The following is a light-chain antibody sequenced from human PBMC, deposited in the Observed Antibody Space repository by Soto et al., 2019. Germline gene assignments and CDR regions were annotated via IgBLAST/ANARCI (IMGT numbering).Light chain of an antibody. Sequence: DIQVTQSPSAMSASVGDRVTITCRASQGISNSLAWFQQKPGKVPKRLIYAAASLRSGVTSRFRDCGSGTEFPLTIGSLQAEDFATYYCLPHSSFPRTFRQGTGVGIK. J-gene: IGKJ1*01. CDR1: QGISNS. CDR3: LPHSSFPRT. CDR2: AAA. V-gene: IGKV1-17*03.